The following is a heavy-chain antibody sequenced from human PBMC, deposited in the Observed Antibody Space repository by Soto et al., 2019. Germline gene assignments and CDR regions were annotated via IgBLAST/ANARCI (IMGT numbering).Heavy chain of an antibody. J-gene: IGHJ5*02. CDR3: ARHITMVRGVIKQINWFDP. Sequence: SETLSLTCTVSGGSISSYYWSWIRQPPGKGLEWIGYIYYSGSTNYNPSLKSRVTISVDTSKNQFSLKLSSVTAADTAVYYCARHITMVRGVIKQINWFDPWGQGTLVTVSS. CDR1: GGSISSYY. CDR2: IYYSGST. D-gene: IGHD3-10*01. V-gene: IGHV4-59*01.